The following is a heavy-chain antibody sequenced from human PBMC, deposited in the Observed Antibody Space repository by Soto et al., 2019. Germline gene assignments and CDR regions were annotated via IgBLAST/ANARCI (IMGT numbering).Heavy chain of an antibody. J-gene: IGHJ4*02. CDR1: GGSISSYY. CDR2: IYYSGST. Sequence: LETLSLTCTVAGGSISSYYWSWIRQPPGKGLEWIGYIYYSGSTNYNPSLKSRVTISVDTSKNQFSLKLSSVTAADTAVYYCARRGYYDSSGYLRPFDYWGQGTLVTVSS. CDR3: ARRGYYDSSGYLRPFDY. D-gene: IGHD3-22*01. V-gene: IGHV4-59*08.